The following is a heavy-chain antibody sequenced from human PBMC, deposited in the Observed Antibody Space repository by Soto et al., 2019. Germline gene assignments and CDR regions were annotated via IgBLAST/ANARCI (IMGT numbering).Heavy chain of an antibody. V-gene: IGHV1-8*01. CDR1: GYTFSDFD. CDR2: MNAKSGDT. D-gene: IGHD3-16*01. J-gene: IGHJ6*02. CDR3: ARGNPFNYAGFDV. Sequence: QAHLEQSGAEVKRPGASVKVSCKASGYTFSDFDINWLRQASGQGPEWMGWMNAKSGDTFFAQRFRGKFTMTWDTSLRTAYREVGSLTQDDTAMYYCARGNPFNYAGFDVWGQGTTFAVSS.